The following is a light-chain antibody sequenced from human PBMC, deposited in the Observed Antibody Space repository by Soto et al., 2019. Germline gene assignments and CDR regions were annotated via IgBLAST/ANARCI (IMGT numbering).Light chain of an antibody. V-gene: IGKV3-15*01. CDR3: HQYNNWPQWT. CDR1: QSVSSN. J-gene: IGKJ1*01. CDR2: GAS. Sequence: EIVMTQSPATLSVSPGERATLSCRASQSVSSNLAWYQQKPGQAPRLLIYGASTRATGIPARFSGSGSGTEFTLTISSLQSEDYAVYYCHQYNNWPQWTFRQGTKADIK.